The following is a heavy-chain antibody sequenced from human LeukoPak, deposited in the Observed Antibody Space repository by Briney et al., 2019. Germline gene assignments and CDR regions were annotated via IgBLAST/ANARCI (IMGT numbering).Heavy chain of an antibody. CDR3: AKEGRLFGENYYYMEV. CDR1: GFTFSSYG. V-gene: IGHV3-30*02. D-gene: IGHD3-10*02. Sequence: GGSLRLSCAASGFTFSSYGMHWVRQAPGKGLEWVAFIRYDGSNKYYADSVKGRFTISRDHSKNTLYLQMNSLRAEDPAVYYYAKEGRLFGENYYYMEVWGKGTTVTVSS. CDR2: IRYDGSNK. J-gene: IGHJ6*03.